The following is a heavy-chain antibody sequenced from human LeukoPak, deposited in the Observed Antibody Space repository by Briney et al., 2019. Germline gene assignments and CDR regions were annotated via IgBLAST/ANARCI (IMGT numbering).Heavy chain of an antibody. V-gene: IGHV3-21*01. CDR2: ITSSSTYI. J-gene: IGHJ5*02. CDR3: ARDYGDFLEYFDP. D-gene: IGHD4-17*01. CDR1: GFTFSSYN. Sequence: GGSLRLSCAASGFTFSSYNMNWVRQAPGKGLEWVSSITSSSTYIYYTDSVKGRFTISRDNAKNSLYLQMNSLRAEDTAVYYCARDYGDFLEYFDPWGQGTLVTVGS.